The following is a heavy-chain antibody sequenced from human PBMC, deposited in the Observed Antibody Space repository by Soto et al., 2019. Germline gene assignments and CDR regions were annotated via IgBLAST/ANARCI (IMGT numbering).Heavy chain of an antibody. V-gene: IGHV4-30-2*01. CDR2: IYHSGST. D-gene: IGHD2-15*01. Sequence: KPSETLSLTCAVSGGSISSCGYSWSWIRQPPGKGLEWIGYIYHSGSTYYNPSLKSRVTISVDRSKNQVSLKLSSVTAADTAVYYCARHLTYCSAGSCYSDFPYYGMDVWGQGTTVTVSS. CDR1: GGSISSCGYS. CDR3: ARHLTYCSAGSCYSDFPYYGMDV. J-gene: IGHJ6*02.